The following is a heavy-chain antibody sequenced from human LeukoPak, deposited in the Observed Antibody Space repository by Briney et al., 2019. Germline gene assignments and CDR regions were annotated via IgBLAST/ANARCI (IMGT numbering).Heavy chain of an antibody. CDR1: GFTFSSYG. CDR2: ISYDGSNK. D-gene: IGHD1-26*01. J-gene: IGHJ4*02. V-gene: IGHV3-30*03. CDR3: ATEWVGITQFDY. Sequence: GRSLRLSCAASGFTFSSYGMHWVRQAPGKGLEWVAVISYDGSNKYYADSVKGRFTISRENSKNTLHLQMNSLRVEDTAIYYCATEWVGITQFDYWGQGTLVTVAS.